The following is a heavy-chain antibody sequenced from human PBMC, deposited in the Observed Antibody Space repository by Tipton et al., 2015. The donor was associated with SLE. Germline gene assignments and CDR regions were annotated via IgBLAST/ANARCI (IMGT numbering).Heavy chain of an antibody. V-gene: IGHV4-34*01. CDR3: ARVVEMTRGIFASYYFDY. D-gene: IGHD3-3*01. Sequence: TLSLTCAVYGGSFSGYYWSWIRQSPGKGLEWIGEINHSGSTSYNPSLKIRVTMSIDSSKNQFSLILSSVTAADTAVYYCARVVEMTRGIFASYYFDYWGQGTLVTVSS. CDR1: GGSFSGYY. J-gene: IGHJ4*02. CDR2: INHSGST.